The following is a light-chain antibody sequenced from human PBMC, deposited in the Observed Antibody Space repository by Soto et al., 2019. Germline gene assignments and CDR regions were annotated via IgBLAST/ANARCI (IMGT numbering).Light chain of an antibody. J-gene: IGKJ1*01. CDR3: QQYDTTPWT. CDR2: GAS. CDR1: RSLSSSS. Sequence: EIVLTQSPGTLSLFPGERAALSCRASRSLSSSSLAWYQQKPGHSPALLIYGASRRAAGVPDRFSASHSGPDFTLTISGLEPEDFAVYFCQQYDTTPWTFGQGTRVESK. V-gene: IGKV3-20*01.